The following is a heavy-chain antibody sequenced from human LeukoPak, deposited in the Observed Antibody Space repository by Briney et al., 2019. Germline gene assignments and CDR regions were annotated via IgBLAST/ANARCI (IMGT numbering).Heavy chain of an antibody. Sequence: ASVKVSCKASGYTFTSYGISWVRQAPGQGLEWMGLISAYNCNTNYAQKLQGRVTMTTDTSTSTAYMELRSLRSDDTAVYYCARGAAEVVTAILPPYYYYMDVWGKGTTVTVSS. D-gene: IGHD2-21*02. V-gene: IGHV1-18*01. CDR3: ARGAAEVVTAILPPYYYYMDV. CDR1: GYTFTSYG. CDR2: ISAYNCNT. J-gene: IGHJ6*03.